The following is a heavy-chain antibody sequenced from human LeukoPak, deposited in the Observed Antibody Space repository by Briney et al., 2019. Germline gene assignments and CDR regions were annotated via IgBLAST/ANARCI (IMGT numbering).Heavy chain of an antibody. D-gene: IGHD3-10*01. Sequence: SDTLSLTCTVSGGSISSSSYYWGWIRQPPGKGLEWIGSIYSSGSTYYNPSLKSRVTISVDTSKNQFSLNLSSVPASDTAVYYCARRGGSGRSFDYWGQGILVTVSP. J-gene: IGHJ4*02. V-gene: IGHV4-39*01. CDR1: GGSISSSSYY. CDR3: ARRGGSGRSFDY. CDR2: IYSSGST.